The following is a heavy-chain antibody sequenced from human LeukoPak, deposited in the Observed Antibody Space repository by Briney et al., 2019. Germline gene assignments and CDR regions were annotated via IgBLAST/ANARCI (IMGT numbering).Heavy chain of an antibody. J-gene: IGHJ5*02. CDR3: ARDLTGTTSGWFDP. Sequence: GASVKVSCKASGYTFTGYYMHWVRQAPGQGLEWMGWINPNSGGTNYAQKFQGRVTMTRDTSISTAYMELSRLRSDDTAVYYCARDLTGTTSGWFDPGGQGTLVTVSS. CDR1: GYTFTGYY. CDR2: INPNSGGT. V-gene: IGHV1-2*02. D-gene: IGHD1-7*01.